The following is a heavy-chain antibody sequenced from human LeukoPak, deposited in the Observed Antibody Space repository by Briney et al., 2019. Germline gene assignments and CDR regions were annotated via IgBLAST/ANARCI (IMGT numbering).Heavy chain of an antibody. J-gene: IGHJ4*02. CDR1: GYTFSSYY. CDR3: ARDSLHYDFWSGGGTFDY. D-gene: IGHD3-3*01. V-gene: IGHV1-46*01. Sequence: ASVKVSCKASGYTFSSYYMHWVRQAPGQGLEWMGLINPSVGSTSYAQKFQGRVTMTRDTSTSTVYMELSSLRSGDTAVYYCARDSLHYDFWSGGGTFDYWGQGTLVTVSS. CDR2: INPSVGST.